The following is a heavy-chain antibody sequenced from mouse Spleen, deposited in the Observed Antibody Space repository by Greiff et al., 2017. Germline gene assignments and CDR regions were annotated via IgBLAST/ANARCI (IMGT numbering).Heavy chain of an antibody. Sequence: QVQLQQSGAELVKPGASMKLSCKASGYTFTTYWMQWVKQRPGQGLEWIGEIDPSDSYTNYNQKFKGKATLTVDTSSSTAYMQLSSLTSEDSAVYYCARGGSLDYWGQGTTLTVSS. CDR2: IDPSDSYT. CDR1: GYTFTTYW. V-gene: IGHV1-50*01. J-gene: IGHJ2*01. D-gene: IGHD1-1*02. CDR3: ARGGSLDY.